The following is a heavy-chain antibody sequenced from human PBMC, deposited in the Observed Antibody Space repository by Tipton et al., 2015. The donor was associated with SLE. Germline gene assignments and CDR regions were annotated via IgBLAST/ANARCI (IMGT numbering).Heavy chain of an antibody. V-gene: IGHV4-38-2*02. D-gene: IGHD3-9*01. J-gene: IGHJ6*02. CDR1: GYSISSGYY. CDR2: IYHSGST. Sequence: TLSLTCTVSGYSISSGYYWGWIRQPPGKGLEWIGSIYHSGSTYYNPSLKSRVTISVDTSKNQFSLKLSSVTAADTAVYYCARGYFDWLHYYYYGMDVWGQGTTVTVSS. CDR3: ARGYFDWLHYYYYGMDV.